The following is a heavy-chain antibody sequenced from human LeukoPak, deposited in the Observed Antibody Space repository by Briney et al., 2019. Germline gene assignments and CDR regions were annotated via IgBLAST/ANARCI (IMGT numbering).Heavy chain of an antibody. V-gene: IGHV3-23*01. Sequence: PGGSLRLSCAASGFTFSSYAISWVRQAPGKGLEWVSSISGNSGRTYYADSVKGRFSISRDNSNHTLYLQMNRLRAEDAAVYYCAKSTSSWERVDYWGQGTLVTVSS. CDR1: GFTFSSYA. D-gene: IGHD6-13*01. CDR3: AKSTSSWERVDY. CDR2: ISGNSGRT. J-gene: IGHJ4*02.